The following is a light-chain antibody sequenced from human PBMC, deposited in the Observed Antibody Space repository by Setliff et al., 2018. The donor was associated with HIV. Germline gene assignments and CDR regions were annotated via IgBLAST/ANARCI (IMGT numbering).Light chain of an antibody. J-gene: IGLJ1*01. Sequence: ALPQPASVSGSPGQSITISCTGTTSDVGGYNYVSWYQQHPGKAPKLIIYEVKNRPSGVSNRFSGSKSGNTASLTISGLQAEDEADYYCSSYAITNTLPFGTGTKVTVL. CDR2: EVK. CDR1: TSDVGGYNY. V-gene: IGLV2-14*01. CDR3: SSYAITNTLP.